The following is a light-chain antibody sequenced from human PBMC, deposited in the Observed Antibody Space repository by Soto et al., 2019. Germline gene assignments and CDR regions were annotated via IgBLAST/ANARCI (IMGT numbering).Light chain of an antibody. CDR2: KAS. Sequence: DTQMTQSPSTLSASVGDRVTITCRASQSISSWLAWYQQKPGKAPKLLIYKASTLHSGVPSSFSGRGSGTEFTLTISSLQPDDFATYYCQQHDSYPLTFGEGTKVEIK. CDR3: QQHDSYPLT. V-gene: IGKV1-5*03. J-gene: IGKJ4*01. CDR1: QSISSW.